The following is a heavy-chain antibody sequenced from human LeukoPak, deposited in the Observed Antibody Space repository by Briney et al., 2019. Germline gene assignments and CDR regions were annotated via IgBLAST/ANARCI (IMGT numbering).Heavy chain of an antibody. CDR2: ISSSGSTI. CDR1: GFTFSSYE. V-gene: IGHV3-48*03. CDR3: AREESFFDY. D-gene: IGHD1-26*01. Sequence: GGSLRLSCAASGFTFSSYEMNWVRQAPGKGLEWVSYISSSGSTIYYADSVKGRFTISRDNAKNSLYLQMNSLRAEDTAVCYCAREESFFDYWGQGTLVTVSS. J-gene: IGHJ4*02.